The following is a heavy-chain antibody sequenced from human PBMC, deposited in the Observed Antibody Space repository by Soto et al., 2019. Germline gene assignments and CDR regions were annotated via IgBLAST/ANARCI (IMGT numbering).Heavy chain of an antibody. CDR2: ISAYNGNT. CDR1: GYTFTSYG. V-gene: IGHV1-18*01. Sequence: ASVKVSCKASGYTFTSYGISWVRQAPGQGLEWMGWISAYNGNTNYAQKLQGRVTMTTDTSTSTAYMELRSLRSDDTAVYYCARAPPEAVADPGFYYFDYWGQGTLVTVSS. CDR3: ARAPPEAVADPGFYYFDY. J-gene: IGHJ4*02. D-gene: IGHD6-19*01.